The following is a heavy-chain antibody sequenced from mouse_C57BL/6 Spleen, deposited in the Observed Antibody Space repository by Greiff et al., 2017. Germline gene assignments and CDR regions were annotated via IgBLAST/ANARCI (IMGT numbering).Heavy chain of an antibody. CDR2: IDPNSGGT. V-gene: IGHV1-72*01. D-gene: IGHD2-4*01. Sequence: QVQLQQPGAELVKPGASVKLSCKASGYTFNSYWMHWVKQRPGRGLEWIGSIDPNSGGTKYNEKFKSKATLTVDKPSSTAYMQLSSLTSEDSAVYYCARSYDYDPWYFDVWGTGTTVTVSS. CDR1: GYTFNSYW. CDR3: ARSYDYDPWYFDV. J-gene: IGHJ1*03.